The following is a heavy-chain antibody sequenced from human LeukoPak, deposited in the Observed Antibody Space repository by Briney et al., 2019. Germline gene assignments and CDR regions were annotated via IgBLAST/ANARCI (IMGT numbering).Heavy chain of an antibody. D-gene: IGHD1-26*01. CDR3: ERGLVGYTGEQNWFYP. CDR2: IYTIGRP. J-gene: IGHJ5*02. CDR1: GGSISTHY. V-gene: IGHV4-4*07. Sequence: SETLSLTCTESGGSISTHYWSWIRQPARKGLEWIKRIYTIGRPNYNASLKSRVTISVDNSKTQFSLKLSSVAAADTAVYYCERGLVGYTGEQNWFYPWGQGTLVTVSS.